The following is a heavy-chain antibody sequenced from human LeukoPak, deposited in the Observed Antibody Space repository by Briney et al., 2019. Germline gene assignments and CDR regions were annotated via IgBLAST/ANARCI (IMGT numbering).Heavy chain of an antibody. CDR2: IKSEGEGATT. V-gene: IGHV3-15*01. CDR1: GFTIGTAW. Sequence: SGGSLRLSCVSSGFTIGTAWMSWVRQAPGKGLEWLGHIKSEGEGATTDYAAPAKGRFAISRDDSKNMIYLQMSSLKIDDTAIYYCIAHFPYFYGFDVWGKGTTVTASS. CDR3: IAHFPYFYGFDV. J-gene: IGHJ6*04. D-gene: IGHD3-3*02.